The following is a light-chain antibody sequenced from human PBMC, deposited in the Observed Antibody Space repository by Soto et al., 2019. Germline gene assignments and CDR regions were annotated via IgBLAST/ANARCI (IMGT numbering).Light chain of an antibody. J-gene: IGLJ1*01. Sequence: QSALTQRPSVSGAPGQRVTISCTGTNSNIGAGYDVHWYQHLPGRAPKLLIFANTHRPSGVPDRFSGSRSGTSASLAITGLQPEDGADYCCQSCDNRLSGFYVFGSGTKVTVL. CDR1: NSNIGAGYD. CDR2: ANT. CDR3: QSCDNRLSGFYV. V-gene: IGLV1-40*01.